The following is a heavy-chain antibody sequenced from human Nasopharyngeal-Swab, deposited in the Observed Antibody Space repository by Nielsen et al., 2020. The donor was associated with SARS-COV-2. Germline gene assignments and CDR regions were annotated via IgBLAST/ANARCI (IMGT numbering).Heavy chain of an antibody. D-gene: IGHD5-24*01. CDR3: AGGRDGYTNYYYYYGMDV. J-gene: IGHJ6*02. CDR2: IYYSGGT. V-gene: IGHV4-59*01. Sequence: RQAPGKGLEWIGYIYYSGGTNYNPSLKSRVTISVDTSKNQFSLKLSSVTAADTAVYYCAGGRDGYTNYYYYYGMDVWGQGTTVTVSS.